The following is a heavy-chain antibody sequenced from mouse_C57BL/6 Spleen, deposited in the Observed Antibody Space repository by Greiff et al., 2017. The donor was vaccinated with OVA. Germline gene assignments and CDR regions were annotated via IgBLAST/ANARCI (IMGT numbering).Heavy chain of an antibody. V-gene: IGHV1-50*01. CDR1: GYTFTSYW. CDR2: IDPSDSYT. Sequence: QVQLQQPWAELVKPGASVKLSCKASGYTFTSYWMQWVKQRPGQGLEWIGEIDPSDSYTNYNQKFKGKATLTVDTTTSTAYKQLSSLTSEDSAVYYCALLLFFDYWGQGTTLTVSS. D-gene: IGHD1-1*01. CDR3: ALLLFFDY. J-gene: IGHJ2*01.